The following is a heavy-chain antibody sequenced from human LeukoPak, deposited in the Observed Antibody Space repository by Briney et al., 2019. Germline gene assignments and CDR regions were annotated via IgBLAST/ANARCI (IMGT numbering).Heavy chain of an antibody. V-gene: IGHV4-34*01. CDR1: GGSFSGYY. J-gene: IGHJ4*02. CDR2: INHSGST. D-gene: IGHD6-13*01. CDR3: ASSRPGYSSSWYSY. Sequence: SETLSLTCAVYGGSFSGYYWSWIRQPPGKGLEWIGEINHSGSTNYNPSLKSRVTISVDTSKNQFSLKLSSVTAADTAVYYCASSRPGYSSSWYSYWGQGTLVTVSS.